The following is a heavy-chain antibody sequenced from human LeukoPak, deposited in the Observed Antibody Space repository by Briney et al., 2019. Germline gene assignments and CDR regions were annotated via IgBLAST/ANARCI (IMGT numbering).Heavy chain of an antibody. J-gene: IGHJ4*02. Sequence: PGGSLRLSCAASGFTFSDYYMSWIRQAPGKGLEWVSYISSSGSTIYYADSVKGRFTISRDSAKNSLYLQMNSLRAEDTAVYYCASGRGYSYDAPDYWGQGTLVTVSS. CDR2: ISSSGSTI. CDR3: ASGRGYSYDAPDY. V-gene: IGHV3-11*04. D-gene: IGHD5-18*01. CDR1: GFTFSDYY.